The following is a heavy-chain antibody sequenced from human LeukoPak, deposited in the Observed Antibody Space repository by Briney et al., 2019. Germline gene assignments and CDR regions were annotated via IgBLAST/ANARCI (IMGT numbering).Heavy chain of an antibody. CDR3: AGGYSYALYYFAY. CDR1: GGTFSSYA. D-gene: IGHD5-18*01. CDR2: IIPIFGTA. V-gene: IGHV1-69*13. J-gene: IGHJ4*02. Sequence: SVKVSCKASGGTFSSYAISWVRQAPGQGLEWMGGIIPIFGTANYAQKFQGRVTITADESTSTAYMELSSLRSEDTAVYYCAGGYSYALYYFAYGGQETLVTVPS.